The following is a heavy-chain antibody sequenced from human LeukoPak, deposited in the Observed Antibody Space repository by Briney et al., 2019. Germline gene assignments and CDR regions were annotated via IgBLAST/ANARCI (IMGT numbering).Heavy chain of an antibody. CDR1: GGTFSSYA. CDR3: AREGIAAAGHFDY. D-gene: IGHD6-13*01. V-gene: IGHV1-69*04. J-gene: IGHJ4*02. Sequence: SVKVSCKASGGTFSSYAISAVRQAPGQGLEWMGRIITILGIANYAQKFQGRVTITADKSTSTAYMEMSSLRSEDTDVYYCAREGIAAAGHFDYWGQGTLVTVSS. CDR2: IITILGIA.